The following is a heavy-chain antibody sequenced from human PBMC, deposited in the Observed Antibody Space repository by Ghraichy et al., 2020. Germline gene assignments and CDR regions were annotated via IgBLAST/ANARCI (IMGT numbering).Heavy chain of an antibody. Sequence: GGSLRLSCAASGLTFSDYYMSWIRQAPGKGLEWVSYISSSGSTIYYADSVKGRFTISRDNAKKSLYLQMNSLRAEDTAVYYCARASSTYYYGMDVWGQGTTVTVSS. J-gene: IGHJ6*02. CDR3: ARASSTYYYGMDV. V-gene: IGHV3-11*01. CDR1: GLTFSDYY. CDR2: ISSSGSTI.